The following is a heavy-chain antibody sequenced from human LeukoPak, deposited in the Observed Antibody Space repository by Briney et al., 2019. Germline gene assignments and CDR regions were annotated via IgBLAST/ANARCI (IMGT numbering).Heavy chain of an antibody. Sequence: GGSLRLSCAASGFTFSSYAMSWVRQAPGKGLEWVSAVSGSGGGTYYADSVKGRFTISRDNSKNTLYLQTNSLRAEDTAVYYCVKDRADSSGWYSGFDYWGQGTLVTVSS. D-gene: IGHD6-19*01. V-gene: IGHV3-23*01. CDR1: GFTFSSYA. J-gene: IGHJ4*02. CDR3: VKDRADSSGWYSGFDY. CDR2: VSGSGGGT.